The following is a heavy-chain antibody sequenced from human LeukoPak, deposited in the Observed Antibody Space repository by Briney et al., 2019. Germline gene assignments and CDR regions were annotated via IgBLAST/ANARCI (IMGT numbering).Heavy chain of an antibody. CDR2: ISAYNGNT. Sequence: GASVKVSCKASGYTFTGYYMHWVRQAPGQGLEWMGWISAYNGNTNYAQKLQGRVTMTTDTSTSTAYMELRSLRSDDTAVYYCARAMYCSSTSCYYYYYGMDVWGQGTTVTVSS. V-gene: IGHV1-18*04. CDR1: GYTFTGYY. D-gene: IGHD2-2*01. J-gene: IGHJ6*02. CDR3: ARAMYCSSTSCYYYYYGMDV.